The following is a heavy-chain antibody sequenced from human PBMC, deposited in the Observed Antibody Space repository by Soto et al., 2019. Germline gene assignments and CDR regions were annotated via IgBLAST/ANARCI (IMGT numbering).Heavy chain of an antibody. V-gene: IGHV3-48*02. CDR1: GFTFRSYS. CDR3: ARGSSWYGPFDY. Sequence: EVQLVESGGGLVQPGGSLRLSCAASGFTFRSYSMNWVRQAPGKGLEWVSYISSSSSTIHYADSVKGRFTISRDNAKNSLYLQMNSLRHEDTAVHYCARGSSWYGPFDYWGQGTLVTVSS. D-gene: IGHD6-13*01. CDR2: ISSSSSTI. J-gene: IGHJ4*02.